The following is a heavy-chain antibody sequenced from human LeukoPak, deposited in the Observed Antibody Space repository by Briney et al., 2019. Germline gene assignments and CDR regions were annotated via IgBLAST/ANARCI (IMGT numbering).Heavy chain of an antibody. V-gene: IGHV3-23*01. D-gene: IGHD5-12*01. J-gene: IGHJ4*02. Sequence: GGSLRLSCAASGFTFSSYAMNWVRQAPGKGLEWVSAISGSGGSTYYADSVKGRFTISRDNSKNTLYLQMNSLRAEDTAVYYCAKPTSLYSDTYMDYWGQGTLVTVSS. CDR3: AKPTSLYSDTYMDY. CDR1: GFTFSSYA. CDR2: ISGSGGST.